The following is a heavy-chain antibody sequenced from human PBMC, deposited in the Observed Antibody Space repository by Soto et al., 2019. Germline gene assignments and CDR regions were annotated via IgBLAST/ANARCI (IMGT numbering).Heavy chain of an antibody. CDR2: INHSGST. CDR3: ARGHAPGYYYDSSGYYLRLRAFDI. D-gene: IGHD3-22*01. CDR1: GASFSGYY. V-gene: IGHV4-34*01. J-gene: IGHJ3*02. Sequence: SETLSLTCAVYGASFSGYYWSWIRQPPGKGLEWIGEINHSGSTNYHPSLKSRVTITVATSKNQFSLKLSSLTAADTAVYYCARGHAPGYYYDSSGYYLRLRAFDIWGQGTMVTVSS.